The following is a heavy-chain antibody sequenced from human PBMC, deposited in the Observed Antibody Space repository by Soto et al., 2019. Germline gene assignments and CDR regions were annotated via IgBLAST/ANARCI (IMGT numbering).Heavy chain of an antibody. CDR1: GGSFSGYY. CDR2: INHSGST. V-gene: IGHV4-34*01. D-gene: IGHD3-10*01. Sequence: SETLSLTCAVYGGSFSGYYWSWIRQPPGKGLEWMGEINHSGSTNYNPSLKSRVTISVDTSKNQFSLKLSSVTAADTAVYYCARPIITMVRGVDAFDIWGQGTMVTVSS. J-gene: IGHJ3*02. CDR3: ARPIITMVRGVDAFDI.